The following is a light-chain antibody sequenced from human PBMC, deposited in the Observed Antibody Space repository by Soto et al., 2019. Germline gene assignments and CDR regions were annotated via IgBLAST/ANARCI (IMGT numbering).Light chain of an antibody. CDR2: DAS. CDR3: QQFSFLPVS. V-gene: IGKV1-13*02. Sequence: AIQLTQSPSSLSASVGDRVTITCRASQGIGSNLAWYHQKPGKPPKLLIYDASSLESGVPSRFSGSGFGTDFTLTISSLQPEDFATYYCQQFSFLPVSFGGGTRVEL. CDR1: QGIGSN. J-gene: IGKJ4*01.